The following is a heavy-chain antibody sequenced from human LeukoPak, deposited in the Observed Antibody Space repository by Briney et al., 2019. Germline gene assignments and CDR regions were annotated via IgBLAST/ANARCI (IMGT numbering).Heavy chain of an antibody. CDR1: GFTFSNAW. V-gene: IGHV3-15*01. Sequence: TGGSLRLSCAASGFTFSNAWMSWVRQAPGKGLEWVGRIKSKTDGGTTDYAAPVKGRFTISRDDSKNTLYLQMNSLKTEDTAVYYCTTEKEITMVRGVIINDQYYFDYWGQGTLVTVSS. J-gene: IGHJ4*02. CDR2: IKSKTDGGTT. D-gene: IGHD3-10*01. CDR3: TTEKEITMVRGVIINDQYYFDY.